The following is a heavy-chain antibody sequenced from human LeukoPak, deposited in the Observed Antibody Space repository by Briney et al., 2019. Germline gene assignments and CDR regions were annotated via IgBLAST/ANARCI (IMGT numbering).Heavy chain of an antibody. CDR1: GGSISSSNW. V-gene: IGHV4-4*02. CDR3: ARGLSRRTQYSSSWNDY. Sequence: SETLSLTCAVSGGSISSSNWWSWVRQPPGKGLEWIGEIYHSGSTNYNPSLKSRVTISVDTSKNQFSLKLSSVTAADTALYYCARGLSRRTQYSSSWNDYWGQGTLVTVSS. CDR2: IYHSGST. J-gene: IGHJ4*02. D-gene: IGHD6-13*01.